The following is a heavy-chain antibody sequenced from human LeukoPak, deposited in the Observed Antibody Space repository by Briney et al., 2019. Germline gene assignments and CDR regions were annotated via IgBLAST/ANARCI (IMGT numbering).Heavy chain of an antibody. V-gene: IGHV4-31*03. CDR1: GGSISSGGYY. D-gene: IGHD6-19*01. CDR2: IYYSGST. J-gene: IGHJ5*02. CDR3: ARDPHSSGWYGSFVYNWFDP. Sequence: SQTLSLTCTVSGGSISSGGYYWSWIRQHPGKGLEWIGYIYYSGSTYYNPSLKSRVTISVDTSKNQFSLKLSSVTAADTAVYYCARDPHSSGWYGSFVYNWFDPWGQGTLVTVSS.